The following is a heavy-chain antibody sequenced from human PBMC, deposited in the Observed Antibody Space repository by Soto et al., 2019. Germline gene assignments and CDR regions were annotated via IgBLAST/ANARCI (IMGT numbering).Heavy chain of an antibody. D-gene: IGHD6-19*01. V-gene: IGHV4-34*01. CDR3: ARGGSSDWQVALDI. CDR2: IKHGGSS. CDR1: AGSFSHYY. J-gene: IGHJ3*02. Sequence: QVQQQPWGAGLLKPSETLSLTCTVYAGSFSHYYWNWIRQSPGRGLEWIGKIKHGGSSSYNPSLRSRVYISVDMSKNQFSLTLSSVTAADTAVYYCARGGSSDWQVALDIWGQGTMVPVSS.